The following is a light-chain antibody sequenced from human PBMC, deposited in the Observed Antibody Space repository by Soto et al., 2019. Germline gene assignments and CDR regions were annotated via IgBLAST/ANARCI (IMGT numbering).Light chain of an antibody. CDR1: QSVSSSY. Sequence: DSVLTQSPGTLSLSPGERATLSCRASQSVSSSYLAWYQQKPGQAPRLXXYGASRRATGIPDRFSGSGSGTDFTLTISRLEPEDFAVYYGQQYGSSPPITFGQGTRLEIK. CDR2: GAS. V-gene: IGKV3-20*01. J-gene: IGKJ5*01. CDR3: QQYGSSPPIT.